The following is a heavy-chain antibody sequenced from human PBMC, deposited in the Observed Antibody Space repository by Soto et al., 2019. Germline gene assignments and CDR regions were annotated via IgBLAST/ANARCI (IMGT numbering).Heavy chain of an antibody. V-gene: IGHV3-30*18. J-gene: IGHJ4*02. Sequence: GGSLRLSCAGSGFTFRWFGMNWVRQAPGKGLEWVARISNDGSNEYYVDSVKGRFTISRDNSKNTLYLQMDSLRAEDTAVYYCAKGEVRGIIPSYFDYWGRGTLVTVS. CDR3: AKGEVRGIIPSYFDY. D-gene: IGHD3-10*01. CDR1: GFTFRWFG. CDR2: ISNDGSNE.